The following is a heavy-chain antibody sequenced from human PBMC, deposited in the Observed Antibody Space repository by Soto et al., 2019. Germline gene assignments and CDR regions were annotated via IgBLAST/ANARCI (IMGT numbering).Heavy chain of an antibody. CDR3: GTPGGYDFWSGYYYGWFDP. J-gene: IGHJ5*02. Sequence: GGALRLSCAASGFPFSSYAMSLVRQSPGKGLEWVSSISGSGGSTYYADSVKGRFTISRDNSKNTLYLQMKSLRAEDTAVYYCGTPGGYDFWSGYYYGWFDPWGQGTLV. D-gene: IGHD3-3*01. CDR2: ISGSGGST. CDR1: GFPFSSYA. V-gene: IGHV3-23*01.